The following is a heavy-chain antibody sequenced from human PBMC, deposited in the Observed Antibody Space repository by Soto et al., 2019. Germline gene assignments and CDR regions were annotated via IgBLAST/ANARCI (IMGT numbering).Heavy chain of an antibody. D-gene: IGHD3-16*01. V-gene: IGHV1-18*01. CDR2: TNPYNGNT. J-gene: IGHJ4*02. Sequence: QVQLVPSGVEVKKPGASVKVSCKASGYTFTNYGITWVRQAPGQGLEWMGWTNPYNGNTNYAQKIQGRVTMTSDTSTSTAYMEVRSLRSDDTAVYYCARGSADLGWWGQGTLVTVSS. CDR3: ARGSADLGW. CDR1: GYTFTNYG.